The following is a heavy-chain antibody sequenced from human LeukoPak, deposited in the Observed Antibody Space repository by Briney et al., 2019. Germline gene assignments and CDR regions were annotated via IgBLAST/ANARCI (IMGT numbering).Heavy chain of an antibody. V-gene: IGHV3-30*18. CDR1: GFSFSSFG. CDR2: ISYDGSEK. J-gene: IGHJ4*02. Sequence: GRPLRLSCAASGFSFSSFGMHWVRQAPGKGLEWVASISYDGSEKYYAGSVKGRFTISRDNSKNTLYLQMNSLRVEDTAQYYCAKDREGRGFNYGSYSDYWGQGTPVTVSS. CDR3: AKDREGRGFNYGSYSDY. D-gene: IGHD5-18*01.